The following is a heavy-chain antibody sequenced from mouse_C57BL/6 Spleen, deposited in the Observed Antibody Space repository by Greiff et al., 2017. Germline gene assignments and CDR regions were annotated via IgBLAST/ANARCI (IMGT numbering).Heavy chain of an antibody. J-gene: IGHJ2*01. CDR1: GYTFTSYW. V-gene: IGHV1-64*01. Sequence: QVHVKQPGAELVKPGASVKLSCKASGYTFTSYWMHWVKQRPGQGLEWIGMIHPNSGSTNYNEKFKSKATLTVDKSSSTAYMQLSSLTSEDSAVYYCARGRDYDGVDYWGQGTTLTVSS. D-gene: IGHD2-4*01. CDR2: IHPNSGST. CDR3: ARGRDYDGVDY.